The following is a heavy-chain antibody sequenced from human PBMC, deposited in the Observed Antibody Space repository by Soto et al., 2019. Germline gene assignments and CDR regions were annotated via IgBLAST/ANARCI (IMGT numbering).Heavy chain of an antibody. D-gene: IGHD2-21*01. CDR1: GFTFNTYW. Sequence: EVQLVESGGGLVQPGGSLRLSCAASGFTFNTYWMQWVRQAPGKGLVWVSRIKSDGSYTNYADSVKGRFTISRDNAKNTLFLQMNSLGAEDTAVYYCATGGSGDFPYWGQGTLVTVSS. J-gene: IGHJ4*02. CDR2: IKSDGSYT. V-gene: IGHV3-74*01. CDR3: ATGGSGDFPY.